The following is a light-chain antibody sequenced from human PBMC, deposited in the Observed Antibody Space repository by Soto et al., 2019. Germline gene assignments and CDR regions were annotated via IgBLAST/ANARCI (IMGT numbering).Light chain of an antibody. CDR3: VSYAGDSVYV. Sequence: QSALTQPASVSGSPRQSITISCTGTNSDVGSYHLVSWFQQHPGKAPKLVIYEVTKRPSGVSDRFSGSKSGNTASLTISGLQAEDEADYYCVSYAGDSVYVFGTGTKVTVL. CDR1: NSDVGSYHL. CDR2: EVT. V-gene: IGLV2-23*02. J-gene: IGLJ1*01.